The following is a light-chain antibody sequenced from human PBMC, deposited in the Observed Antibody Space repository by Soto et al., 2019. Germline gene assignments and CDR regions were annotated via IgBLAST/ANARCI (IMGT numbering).Light chain of an antibody. J-gene: IGKJ1*01. CDR2: GAT. Sequence: EIVMTQSPATLSVSPGERATLSCRASQSVSSKLAWYQQKPGQAPRLLIYGATTRATGIPARFSGSGSGTEFTLTISSLKSEDFAVYYCQQYNNGPQTFGQGTKVEIK. CDR1: QSVSSK. CDR3: QQYNNGPQT. V-gene: IGKV3-15*01.